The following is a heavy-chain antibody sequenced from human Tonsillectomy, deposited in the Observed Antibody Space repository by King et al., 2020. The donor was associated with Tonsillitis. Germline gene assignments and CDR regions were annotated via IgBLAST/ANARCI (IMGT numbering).Heavy chain of an antibody. CDR3: ARDQDIVVVPAATRYYYYYYMDV. J-gene: IGHJ6*03. Sequence: QVQLQESGPGLLKPSQTLSLTCTVSGVSISSGSYYWSWIRQPAGKGLEWIGRIYTSVSTNSNPSLKSRVTMSVDTSKNQFSLKLISVTAADTAVYYCARDQDIVVVPAATRYYYYYYMDVWGKGTTVTVSS. V-gene: IGHV4-61*02. CDR2: IYTSVST. D-gene: IGHD2-2*01. CDR1: GVSISSGSYY.